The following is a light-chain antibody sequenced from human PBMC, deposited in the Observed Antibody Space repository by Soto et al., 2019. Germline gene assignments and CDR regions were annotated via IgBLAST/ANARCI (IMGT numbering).Light chain of an antibody. CDR3: MQSNQGPTT. Sequence: EIVMTQTPLSLSVAPGQPASISCKSIESLLHSDGKTSLNWYLQKPGQPPHLLIYELSNRFSGGPYTFSGSGSGTDFTPKTSRVEAEDVGVYYCMQSNQGPTTFGQGTRLEIK. CDR2: ELS. J-gene: IGKJ5*01. V-gene: IGKV2D-29*01. CDR1: ESLLHSDGKTS.